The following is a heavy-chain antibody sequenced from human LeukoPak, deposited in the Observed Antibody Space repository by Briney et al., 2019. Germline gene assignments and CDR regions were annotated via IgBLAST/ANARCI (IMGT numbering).Heavy chain of an antibody. V-gene: IGHV3-7*01. CDR3: ARRYCSSVSCYNLDY. CDR1: GFTFNSYW. CDR2: IKQDGSEK. Sequence: GGSLRLSCAASGFTFNSYWMNWVRQAPGKGLEWVANIKQDGSEKYYVDSMMGRFTISRDNAKNSLYLEMNSLRAEDTAVYYCARRYCSSVSCYNLDYWGQGTLVTVSS. J-gene: IGHJ4*02. D-gene: IGHD2-2*02.